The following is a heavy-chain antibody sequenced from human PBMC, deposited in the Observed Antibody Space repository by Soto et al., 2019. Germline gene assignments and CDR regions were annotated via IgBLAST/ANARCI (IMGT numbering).Heavy chain of an antibody. D-gene: IGHD3-9*01. Sequence: GGSLRLSCAASGFTFSDYYMSWIRQAPGKGLEWVSYISSSSSYTNYADSVKGRFTISRDNAKNSLYLQMNSLRAEDTAVYYCARDLEYYDILTGYTATYAFDICGQGTMVTVSS. CDR2: ISSSSSYT. J-gene: IGHJ3*02. CDR3: ARDLEYYDILTGYTATYAFDI. CDR1: GFTFSDYY. V-gene: IGHV3-11*06.